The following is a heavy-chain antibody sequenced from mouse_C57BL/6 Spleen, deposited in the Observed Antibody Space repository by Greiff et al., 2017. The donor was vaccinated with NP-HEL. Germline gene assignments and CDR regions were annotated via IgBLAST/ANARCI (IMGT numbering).Heavy chain of an antibody. Sequence: DVQLQESGPELVKPGASVKISCKASGYTFTDYYMNWVKQSHGKSLEWIGDINPNNGGTSYNQKFKGKATLTVDKSSSTAYMELRSLTSEDSAVYYCARWGGRFDYWGQGTTLTVSS. D-gene: IGHD3-3*01. V-gene: IGHV1-26*01. CDR3: ARWGGRFDY. CDR2: INPNNGGT. J-gene: IGHJ2*01. CDR1: GYTFTDYY.